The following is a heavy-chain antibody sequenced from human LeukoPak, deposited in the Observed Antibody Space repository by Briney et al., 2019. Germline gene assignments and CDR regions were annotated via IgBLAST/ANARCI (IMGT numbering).Heavy chain of an antibody. CDR3: ARAVGSGSYYYYYYYMDV. CDR1: GYTFTSYG. J-gene: IGHJ6*03. V-gene: IGHV1-18*01. CDR2: ISAYNGNT. D-gene: IGHD1-26*01. Sequence: ASVKVSCKASGYTFTSYGISWVRQAPGQGLEWMGWISAYNGNTNYAQKLQGRVTMTTDTSTSTAYMELRSLRSDDTAVYYCARAVGSGSYYYYYYYMDVWGKGTTVTVSS.